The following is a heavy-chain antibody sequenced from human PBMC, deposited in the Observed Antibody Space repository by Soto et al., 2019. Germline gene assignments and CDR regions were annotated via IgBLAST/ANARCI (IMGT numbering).Heavy chain of an antibody. D-gene: IGHD3-10*01. Sequence: PSETLSLTCAVYGGSFSGYYWRWIRQHPGKGLEWIGEINHSGSTDYNPSLKSRVTISVDTSKNQFSLKLSSVTAADTDVYYCARLYGSGSDYTDYDYGMDVWGQGTTVTVS. V-gene: IGHV4-34*01. J-gene: IGHJ6*02. CDR2: INHSGST. CDR3: ARLYGSGSDYTDYDYGMDV. CDR1: GGSFSGYY.